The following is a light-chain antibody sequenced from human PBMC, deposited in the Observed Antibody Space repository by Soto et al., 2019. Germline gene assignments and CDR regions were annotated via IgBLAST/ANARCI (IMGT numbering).Light chain of an antibody. V-gene: IGKV3-15*01. CDR2: GAS. Sequence: EIVLTQSPGTLSLSPGERATLSCRASQSLNRDLAWYQQKPGQSPRLLIFGASIRATGIPARFSGSGSGTEFTLTISSLQSEDFAVYYCQQYNNWPPGTFGQGTKVDIK. CDR1: QSLNRD. CDR3: QQYNNWPPGT. J-gene: IGKJ1*01.